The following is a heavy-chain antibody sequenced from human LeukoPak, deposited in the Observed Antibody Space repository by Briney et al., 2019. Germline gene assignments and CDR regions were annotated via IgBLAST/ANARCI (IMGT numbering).Heavy chain of an antibody. CDR3: ARGPAGIIDY. J-gene: IGHJ4*02. V-gene: IGHV4-34*01. CDR2: INHSGST. D-gene: IGHD1-1*01. Sequence: SETLPLTCAVYGGSFSGYYWSWIRQPPWKGLEWIGEINHSGSTNYNPSLKSRVTISVDTSKNQFSLKLSSVTAADTAVYYCARGPAGIIDYWGQGILVTVSS. CDR1: GGSFSGYY.